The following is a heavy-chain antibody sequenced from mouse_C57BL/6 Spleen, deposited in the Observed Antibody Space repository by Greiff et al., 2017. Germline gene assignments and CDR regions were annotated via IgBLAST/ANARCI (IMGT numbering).Heavy chain of an antibody. CDR2: INPSSGYT. J-gene: IGHJ4*01. Sequence: QVQLQQSGAELAKPGASVKLSCKASGYTFTSYWMHWVQQRPGQGLEWIGYINPSSGYTKYNQKFKDKATLTADKSSSTAYMQLSSLAYEGSTVYYCARSYYSSDVYAMDDWGQGTSGTVSS. D-gene: IGHD2-5*01. CDR1: GYTFTSYW. CDR3: ARSYYSSDVYAMDD. V-gene: IGHV1-7*01.